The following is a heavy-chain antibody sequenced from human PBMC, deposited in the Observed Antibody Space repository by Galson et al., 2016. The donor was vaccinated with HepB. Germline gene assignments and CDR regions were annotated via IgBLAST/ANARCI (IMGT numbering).Heavy chain of an antibody. CDR3: ASSVRGSGSPPGGY. Sequence: SLRLSCAASGFTFSTYWMHWVRQAPGKGLVWVSRINSDGSSTGFADSVKGRFTISRDNAKNTLYLQMSSLRAEDTAVYYCASSVRGSGSPPGGYWGQGILVTVSS. V-gene: IGHV3-74*01. D-gene: IGHD3-10*01. CDR1: GFTFSTYW. J-gene: IGHJ4*02. CDR2: INSDGSST.